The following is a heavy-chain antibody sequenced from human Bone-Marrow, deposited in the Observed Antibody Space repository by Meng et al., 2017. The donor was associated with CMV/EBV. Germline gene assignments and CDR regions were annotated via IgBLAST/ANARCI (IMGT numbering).Heavy chain of an antibody. CDR1: GSISSSTW. J-gene: IGHJ4*02. Sequence: GSISSSTWWNWVRQPPGKGLEWIGEIYHSGSTNYNPSLKSRVTISVDKSKNQFSLKLNSVTAADTAVYYCARVNVLRFLEWHYFDYWGQGTLVTVSS. V-gene: IGHV4-4*02. CDR3: ARVNVLRFLEWHYFDY. D-gene: IGHD3-3*01. CDR2: IYHSGST.